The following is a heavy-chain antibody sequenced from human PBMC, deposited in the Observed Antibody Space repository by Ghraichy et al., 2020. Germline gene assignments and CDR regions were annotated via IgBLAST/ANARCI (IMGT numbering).Heavy chain of an antibody. V-gene: IGHV3-48*01. CDR2: ISSSSRTI. CDR1: GFTFTRYS. CDR3: TRDQESGYYGLDV. Sequence: RGSLRLSCAASGFTFTRYSMNWVRQAPGQGLEWISYISSSSRTIYYADSVKGRFTISRDNAKNSVSLQMNSLRAEDTAVYYCTRDQESGYYGLDVWGQGTTVTVSS. J-gene: IGHJ6*02.